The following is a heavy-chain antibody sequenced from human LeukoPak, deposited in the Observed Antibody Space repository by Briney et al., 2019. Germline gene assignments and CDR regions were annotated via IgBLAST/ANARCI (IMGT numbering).Heavy chain of an antibody. CDR2: ISGSGGST. J-gene: IGHJ5*02. CDR1: GFTFSSYA. V-gene: IGHV3-23*01. CDR3: AGVYYDFWSALDWFDP. D-gene: IGHD3-3*01. Sequence: GGSLRLSCAASGFTFSSYAMSWVRQAPGKGLEWVSAISGSGGSTYYADSVKGRFTISRDNFKNTLYLQMNSLRAEDTAVYYCAGVYYDFWSALDWFDPWGQGTLVTVSS.